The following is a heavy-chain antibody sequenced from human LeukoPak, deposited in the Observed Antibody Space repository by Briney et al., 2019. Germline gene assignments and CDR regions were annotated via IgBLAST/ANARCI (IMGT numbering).Heavy chain of an antibody. CDR2: INHSGST. Sequence: SETLSLTCAVSGGSISRSNWWSWIRQPPGKGLEWIGEINHSGSTNYNPSLKSRVTISVDTSKNQFSLKLSSVTAADTAVYYCARGPPYYYGSGSYYSYNWFDPWGQGTLVTVSS. CDR1: GGSISRSNW. J-gene: IGHJ5*02. V-gene: IGHV4-4*02. D-gene: IGHD3-10*01. CDR3: ARGPPYYYGSGSYYSYNWFDP.